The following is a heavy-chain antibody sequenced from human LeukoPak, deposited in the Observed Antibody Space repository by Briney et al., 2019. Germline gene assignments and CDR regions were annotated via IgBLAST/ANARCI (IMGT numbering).Heavy chain of an antibody. CDR2: ISGSGGST. D-gene: IGHD3-22*01. J-gene: IGHJ4*02. CDR1: GFTFSSYA. V-gene: IGHV3-23*01. Sequence: GGSLRLSCAASGFTFSSYAMGWVRQAPGKGLEWVSSISGSGGSTYYADSVKGRFTISRDNSKNTLYLQMNSLRAEDTAVYYCAKPLTYYYDSSGYYYPFDYWGQGTLVTVSS. CDR3: AKPLTYYYDSSGYYYPFDY.